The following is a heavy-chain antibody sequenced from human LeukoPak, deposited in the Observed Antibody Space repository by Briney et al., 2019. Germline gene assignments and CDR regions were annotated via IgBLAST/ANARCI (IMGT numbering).Heavy chain of an antibody. Sequence: SETLSLTCAVSGGSISSGGYSWSWIRQPPGKGLEWIGYIHHSGSTYYNPSLKGRVTISVDRSKNQFSLKLSSVTAADTAVYYCARESSSFSGNDRSFDYWGQGTLVTVSS. J-gene: IGHJ4*02. D-gene: IGHD5-12*01. CDR2: IHHSGST. CDR3: ARESSSFSGNDRSFDY. V-gene: IGHV4-30-2*01. CDR1: GGSISSGGYS.